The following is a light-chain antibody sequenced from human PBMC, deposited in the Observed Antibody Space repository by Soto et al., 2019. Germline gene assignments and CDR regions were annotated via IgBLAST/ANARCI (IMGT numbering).Light chain of an antibody. V-gene: IGLV2-23*01. CDR2: EGS. CDR1: SSDVGSYNL. CDR3: CSYVGSNISHVV. Sequence: QSVLTQAASVSGSPGQSITISCTGTSSDVGSYNLVSWYQQHPGKAPKLMIYEGSKRPSGVSNRFSGSKSGNTASLTISGLQAEDEADYYCCSYVGSNISHVVFGGGTKLTVL. J-gene: IGLJ2*01.